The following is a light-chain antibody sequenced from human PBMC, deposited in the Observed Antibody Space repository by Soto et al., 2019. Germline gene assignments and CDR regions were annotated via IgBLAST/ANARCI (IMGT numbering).Light chain of an antibody. CDR1: QSVNTY. CDR2: AAS. CDR3: QQGYSNPWT. V-gene: IGKV1-39*01. Sequence: DIQMTQSPSSLSASVGDRVTITCRASQSVNTYLHWYQQKAGQAPKLLIYAASNLQSGVPSRFSGRGSGTDFTLTVESLQPEDFATYYCQQGYSNPWTFGQVTKVDIK. J-gene: IGKJ1*01.